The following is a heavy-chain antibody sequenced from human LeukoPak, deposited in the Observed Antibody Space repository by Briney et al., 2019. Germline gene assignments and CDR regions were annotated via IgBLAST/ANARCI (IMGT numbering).Heavy chain of an antibody. CDR3: ARDRVVWFDP. V-gene: IGHV3-30-3*01. CDR2: ISYDGSNK. D-gene: IGHD3-3*01. Sequence: GRSLRLSCAASGFTFSSYAMHWVRQAPGKGLEWVAVISYDGSNKYYADSVKGRFTISRDNSKNTLYLQMNSLRAEDTAVYYCARDRVVWFDPWGQGTLVTVSS. J-gene: IGHJ5*02. CDR1: GFTFSSYA.